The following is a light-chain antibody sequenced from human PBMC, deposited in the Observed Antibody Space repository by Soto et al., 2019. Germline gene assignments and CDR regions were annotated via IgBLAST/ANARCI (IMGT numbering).Light chain of an antibody. CDR3: QQRSNWPLT. CDR1: QSVSSY. V-gene: IGKV3-11*01. CDR2: DAS. J-gene: IGKJ4*01. Sequence: EVVLTQSPATLSLSPGESATLSCRASQSVSSYLVWYQQKLGQAPRLLIYDASNRATGIPARFSGSGSGTDFTLTISSLEPEDFDVYFCQQRSNWPLTFGGGTKVEIK.